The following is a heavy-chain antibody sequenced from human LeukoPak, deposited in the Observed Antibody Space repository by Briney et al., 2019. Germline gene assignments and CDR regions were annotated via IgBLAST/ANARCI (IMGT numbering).Heavy chain of an antibody. CDR1: GYSFTSYW. J-gene: IGHJ3*02. D-gene: IGHD3-22*01. CDR2: IYPDDSDT. Sequence: GESLKIFCKGSGYSFTSYWIGWVRQMPGKGLEWMGIIYPDDSDTRYSPSFQGQVTISVDKSISTAYLQWSSLKASDTAMYYCARLSRAGYYYDSSGPSGAFDIWGQGTMVTVSS. CDR3: ARLSRAGYYYDSSGPSGAFDI. V-gene: IGHV5-51*01.